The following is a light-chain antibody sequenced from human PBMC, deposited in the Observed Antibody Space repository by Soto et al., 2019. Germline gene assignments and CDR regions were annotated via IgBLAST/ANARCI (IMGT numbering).Light chain of an antibody. CDR2: DVS. CDR1: SSDVGGYNY. CDR3: SSYTSSSTLCV. J-gene: IGLJ1*01. Sequence: QYVLTQPASVSGSLGQSITISCTGTSSDVGGYNYVSWYQQHPGKAPKLMIYDVSNRPSGVSNRFSGSKSGNTASLTISGLQAEDEADYYCSSYTSSSTLCVFGTGTKVTVL. V-gene: IGLV2-14*01.